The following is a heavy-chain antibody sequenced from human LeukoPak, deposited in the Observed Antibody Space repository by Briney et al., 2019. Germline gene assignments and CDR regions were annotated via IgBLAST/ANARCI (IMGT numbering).Heavy chain of an antibody. CDR1: GFTSTNFA. CDR3: ARERVYYDGSGYKTAEYFQR. Sequence: SVKVSCKASGFTSTNFAVQWVRQARGQRLEWIGWIIVGSGATKCAQDFQERVTITRDLSTSTLYMELRSLTSEDTAVYYCARERVYYDGSGYKTAEYFQRWGQGTLVTVSS. V-gene: IGHV1-58*01. D-gene: IGHD3-22*01. J-gene: IGHJ1*01. CDR2: IIVGSGAT.